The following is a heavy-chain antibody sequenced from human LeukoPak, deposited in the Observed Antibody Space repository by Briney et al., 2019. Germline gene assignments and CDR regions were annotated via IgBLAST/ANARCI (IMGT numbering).Heavy chain of an antibody. D-gene: IGHD1-26*01. CDR2: IYYSGTT. CDR1: GGSIRSGDYY. Sequence: SETLSLTCTVSGGSIRSGDYYWSWIRQLPGTGLEGIGYIYYSGTTYYNPSLKSRFTILVGTSKNQFSLRLSSVTAANTAVFYWARRIAEASYVDSWGQGALVTVSS. V-gene: IGHV4-31*03. J-gene: IGHJ4*02. CDR3: ARRIAEASYVDS.